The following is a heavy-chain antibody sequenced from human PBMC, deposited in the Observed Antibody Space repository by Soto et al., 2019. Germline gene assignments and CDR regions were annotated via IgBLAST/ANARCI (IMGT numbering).Heavy chain of an antibody. Sequence: ASVKVSCKASGYTFTGYYMHWVRQAPGQGLEWMGWINPNSGGTNYAQKLQGWVTMTRDTSISTAYMELSRLRSDDTAVYYCARGGTKSPGIAVAGTATIENDDFGIRGQGTMVTVS. CDR1: GYTFTGYY. J-gene: IGHJ3*02. CDR2: INPNSGGT. CDR3: ARGGTKSPGIAVAGTATIENDDFGI. D-gene: IGHD6-19*01. V-gene: IGHV1-2*04.